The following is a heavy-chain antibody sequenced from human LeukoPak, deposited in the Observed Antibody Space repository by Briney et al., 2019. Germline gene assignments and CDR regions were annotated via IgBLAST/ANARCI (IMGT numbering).Heavy chain of an antibody. J-gene: IGHJ5*02. CDR1: GYSISSSSYY. CDR3: ARVMGYSGYDPYNWFDP. D-gene: IGHD5-12*01. Sequence: SETLSLTCSVSGYSISSSSYYWGWIRQPPGKGLEWIGSIYYSGSTYYNPSLKSRVTISVDTSKNQFSLKLSSVTAADTAVYYCARVMGYSGYDPYNWFDPWGQGTLVTVSS. V-gene: IGHV4-39*07. CDR2: IYYSGST.